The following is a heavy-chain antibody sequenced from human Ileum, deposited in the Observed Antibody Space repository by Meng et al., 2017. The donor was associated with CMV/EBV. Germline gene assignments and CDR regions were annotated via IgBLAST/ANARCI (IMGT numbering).Heavy chain of an antibody. CDR3: ALRGLAAGTFQQ. D-gene: IGHD6-13*01. J-gene: IGHJ1*01. Sequence: QVQLQESGPGLLKPSETLSLTCAVSDDSMSRNCWSWIRQPPGKGLEWIGYMCYDGMTDYNPSLKSRITISGDTSKNQFSLQVTSVTAADTAMYYCALRGLAAGTFQQWGQGTLVTVFS. V-gene: IGHV4-59*01. CDR2: MCYDGMT. CDR1: DDSMSRNC.